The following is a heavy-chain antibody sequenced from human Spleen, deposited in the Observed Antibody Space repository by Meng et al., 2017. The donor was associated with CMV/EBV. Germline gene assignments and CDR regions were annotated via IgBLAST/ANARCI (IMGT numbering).Heavy chain of an antibody. Sequence: GGSLRLSCTASGFTFGDYAMSWVRQAPGKGLEWVGFIRSKAYGGTTEYAASVKGRFTISRDDSKSIAYLQMNSLKTEDTAVYYCTRLKIVATIFDYWGQGTLVTVSS. CDR1: GFTFGDYA. CDR2: IRSKAYGGTT. CDR3: TRLKIVATIFDY. J-gene: IGHJ4*02. D-gene: IGHD5-12*01. V-gene: IGHV3-49*04.